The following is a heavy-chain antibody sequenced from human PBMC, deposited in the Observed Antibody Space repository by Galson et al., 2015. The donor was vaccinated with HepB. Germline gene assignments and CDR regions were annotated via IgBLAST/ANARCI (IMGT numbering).Heavy chain of an antibody. CDR1: GFTFSSYG. J-gene: IGHJ4*02. D-gene: IGHD3-10*01. V-gene: IGHV3-30*18. CDR3: AKEFVRYYNGPYYFDY. Sequence: SLRLSCAASGFTFSSYGMNWVRQAPGKGLEWVAVIPYDGSKKYYADSVEGRFTISRDNSKSTLYLQMNSLRSEDTAVYYCAKEFVRYYNGPYYFDYWGQGTLVTVSS. CDR2: IPYDGSKK.